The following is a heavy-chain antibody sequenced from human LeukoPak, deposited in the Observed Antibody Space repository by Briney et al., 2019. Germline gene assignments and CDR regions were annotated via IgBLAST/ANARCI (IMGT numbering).Heavy chain of an antibody. D-gene: IGHD3-10*01. CDR2: IGIAGDT. V-gene: IGHV3-13*01. CDR3: TRGQLVRAGYFDL. J-gene: IGHJ2*01. Sequence: GGSLRLSCAASGFTFGSYDIHWVRQVTGKGLEWVSAIGIAGDTYYLDSVKGRFTISRESAKNSLYLQMNSLRVGDTAVYYCTRGQLVRAGYFDLWGRGTLVTVSS. CDR1: GFTFGSYD.